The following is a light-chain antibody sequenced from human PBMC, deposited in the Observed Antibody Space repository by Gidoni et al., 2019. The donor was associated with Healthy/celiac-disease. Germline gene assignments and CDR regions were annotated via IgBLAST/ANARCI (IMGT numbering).Light chain of an antibody. CDR3: QQYGSSPFT. Sequence: EIVLTQSPGTLSLSPGERATLSCRASQSVSSSYLAGYQQKPGRAPRLLSYGASSRATGSPDRFSGSGSGTDFTLTISRLEPEDFAVYYCQQYGSSPFTFGPGTKVDIK. CDR2: GAS. V-gene: IGKV3-20*01. CDR1: QSVSSSY. J-gene: IGKJ3*01.